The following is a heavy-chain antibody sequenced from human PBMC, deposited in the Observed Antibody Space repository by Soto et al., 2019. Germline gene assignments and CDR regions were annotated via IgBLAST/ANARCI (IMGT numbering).Heavy chain of an antibody. Sequence: PSETLSLTCSVSGGSISSYYWSWIRQPPGKGLEWIGYLYNSGSTNYNPSLKSRVTISVDTSKNQFSLKLSSVTAADTAVYYCARRYCSGGSCYPDYWGQGTLVTVSS. CDR3: ARRYCSGGSCYPDY. CDR2: LYNSGST. D-gene: IGHD2-15*01. J-gene: IGHJ4*02. CDR1: GGSISSYY. V-gene: IGHV4-59*01.